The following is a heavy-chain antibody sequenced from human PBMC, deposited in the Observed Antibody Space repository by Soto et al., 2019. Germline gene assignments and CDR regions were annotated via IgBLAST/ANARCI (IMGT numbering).Heavy chain of an antibody. CDR3: VRREYYDSSGYFAYYYYYGMDV. J-gene: IGHJ6*02. V-gene: IGHV1-69*01. D-gene: IGHD3-22*01. CDR1: GGTFSSYA. CDR2: IIPIFGTA. Sequence: QVQLVQSGAEVKKPGSSVKVSCKASGGTFSSYAISWVRQAPGQGLEWMGGIIPIFGTANYAQKFQGRVTITADESTSTAYMELSSLRSEDTAVYYCVRREYYDSSGYFAYYYYYGMDVWGQGTTVTVSS.